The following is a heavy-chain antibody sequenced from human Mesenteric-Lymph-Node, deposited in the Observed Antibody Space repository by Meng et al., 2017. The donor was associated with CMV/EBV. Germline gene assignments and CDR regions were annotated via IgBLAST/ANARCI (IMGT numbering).Heavy chain of an antibody. CDR2: ITSSSYK. J-gene: IGHJ3*02. D-gene: IGHD3-3*01. CDR3: TRDAHVLRFLDPGRGDAFDI. Sequence: GESLKISCAASGFTFGSYTMNWVRQVPGKGLEWVSSITSSSYKYYADSVKGRFTVSRDDAKNSLSLQMNSLRVEDTAMYYCTRDAHVLRFLDPGRGDAFDIWGQGTMVTVSS. CDR1: GFTFGSYT. V-gene: IGHV3-21*01.